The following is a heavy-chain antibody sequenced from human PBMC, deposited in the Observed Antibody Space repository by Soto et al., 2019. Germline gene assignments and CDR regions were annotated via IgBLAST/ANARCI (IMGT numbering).Heavy chain of an antibody. V-gene: IGHV3-74*01. CDR3: TRRGVPAATVYYMDV. J-gene: IGHJ6*03. CDR1: GFTLSSHW. D-gene: IGHD2-2*01. Sequence: GGSLRLSCAGSGFTLSSHWMHWVRQAPGKGLVWVSHINGDGSSTTYANSVKGRFTISRDNAKNTLYLQMNSLRAEDTAVYYWTRRGVPAATVYYMDVWGKGTTVTVSS. CDR2: INGDGSST.